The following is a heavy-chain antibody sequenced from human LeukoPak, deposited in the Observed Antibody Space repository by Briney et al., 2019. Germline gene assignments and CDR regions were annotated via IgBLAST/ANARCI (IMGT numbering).Heavy chain of an antibody. CDR3: ARKTRQYYYDSSGYYGI. CDR1: GGSFSGYY. J-gene: IGHJ3*02. CDR2: INHSGSS. Sequence: SETLSLTCAVYGGSFSGYYWSWIRQPPGKGLEWIGEINHSGSSTYNPSLKSRVTISVDTSKNQFSLKLSSVTAADTAVYYCARKTRQYYYDSSGYYGIWGQGTMVTVSS. D-gene: IGHD3-22*01. V-gene: IGHV4-34*01.